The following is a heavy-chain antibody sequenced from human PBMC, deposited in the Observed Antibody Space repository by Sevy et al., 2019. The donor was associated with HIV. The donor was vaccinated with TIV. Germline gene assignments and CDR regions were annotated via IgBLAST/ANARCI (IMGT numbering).Heavy chain of an antibody. D-gene: IGHD3-22*01. J-gene: IGHJ3*02. CDR3: ARVSVYYYDSSGYYTTGNAFDI. CDR2: IYSGVTT. V-gene: IGHV3-53*01. CDR1: GFTVGSNY. Sequence: GGSLRLSCAASGFTVGSNYMSWVRQAPGKGLEWVSIIYSGVTTSYADSVKGRFTISRDNSKNTLYRQMNSLRAEDTAVYYCARVSVYYYDSSGYYTTGNAFDIWGQGTMVTVSS.